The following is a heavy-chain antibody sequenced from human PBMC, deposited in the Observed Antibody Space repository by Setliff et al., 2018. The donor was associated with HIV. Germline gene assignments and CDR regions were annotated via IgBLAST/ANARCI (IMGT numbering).Heavy chain of an antibody. V-gene: IGHV4-39*07. CDR3: AREVDVVTTSDAFDI. D-gene: IGHD2-21*02. J-gene: IGHJ3*02. Sequence: LSLTCTVSGGSISNSRYYWSWIRQPPGKGLEWIGSVYYSGSTYYNPSLKSRTTISLDTSMNQFSLKLTSVTAADTAVYYCAREVDVVTTSDAFDIWGQGTMVTVSS. CDR2: VYYSGST. CDR1: GGSISNSRYY.